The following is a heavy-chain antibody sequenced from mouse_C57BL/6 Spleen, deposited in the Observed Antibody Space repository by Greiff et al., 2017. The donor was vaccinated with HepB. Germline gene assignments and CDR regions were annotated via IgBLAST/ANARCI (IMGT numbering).Heavy chain of an antibody. CDR2: INPNNGGT. D-gene: IGHD4-1*01. CDR3: AVQLTGNDFDY. V-gene: IGHV1-26*01. CDR1: GYTFTDYY. Sequence: EVQLQQSGPELVKPGASVKISCKASGYTFTDYYMYWVKQSHGKSLEWIGDINPNNGGTSYNQKFKGKATLTVDKSSSTAYMELRSLTSEDSAVYYCAVQLTGNDFDYWGQGTTLTVSS. J-gene: IGHJ2*01.